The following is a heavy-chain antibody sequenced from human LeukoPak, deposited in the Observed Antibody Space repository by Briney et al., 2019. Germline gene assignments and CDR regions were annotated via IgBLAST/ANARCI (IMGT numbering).Heavy chain of an antibody. CDR2: IYYSGDT. CDR1: GGSISSGDYY. D-gene: IGHD5-18*01. CDR3: ARAPRDTNSWYYFDY. V-gene: IGHV4-31*02. Sequence: SETLSLTCTVSGGSISSGDYYWSWIRQHPGKGLEWIGYIYYSGDTYYNPSHKSRVTISVDTSKNQFSLKLSSVTAADTAVYYCARAPRDTNSWYYFDYWGQGTLVSVSS. J-gene: IGHJ4*02.